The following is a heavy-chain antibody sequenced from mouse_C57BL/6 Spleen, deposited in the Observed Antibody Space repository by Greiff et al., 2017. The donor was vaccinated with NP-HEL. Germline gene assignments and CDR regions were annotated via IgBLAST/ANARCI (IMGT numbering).Heavy chain of an antibody. J-gene: IGHJ1*03. V-gene: IGHV1-74*01. CDR3: AMITTVVAHWYFDV. CDR1: GYTFTSYW. D-gene: IGHD1-1*01. CDR2: IHPSDSDT. Sequence: QVQLQQPGAELVKPGASVKVSCKASGYTFTSYWMHWVKQRPGQGLEWIGRIHPSDSDTNYNQKFKGKATLTVDKSSSTAYMQLSSLTSEDSAVYYGAMITTVVAHWYFDVWGTGTTVTVSS.